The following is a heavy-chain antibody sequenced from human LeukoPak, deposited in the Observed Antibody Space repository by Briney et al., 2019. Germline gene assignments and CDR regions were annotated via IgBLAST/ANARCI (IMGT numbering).Heavy chain of an antibody. CDR2: ISNDGSST. CDR3: AGQHCSGTTCYGYPFDY. J-gene: IGHJ4*02. CDR1: GFTFSSYW. D-gene: IGHD2-2*01. Sequence: GESLRLSCAASGFTFSSYWMHWVRQVPGKGLVWVSRISNDGSSTNSADSVKGRFTISRDNAKNTLYLQMNSLRAEDTAVYYCAGQHCSGTTCYGYPFDYWGQGTLVTVSS. V-gene: IGHV3-74*01.